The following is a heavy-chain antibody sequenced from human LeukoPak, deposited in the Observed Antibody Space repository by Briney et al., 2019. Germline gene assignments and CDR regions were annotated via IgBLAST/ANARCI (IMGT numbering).Heavy chain of an antibody. CDR1: GYTFTSYG. V-gene: IGHV1-18*01. D-gene: IGHD2-2*01. J-gene: IGHJ5*02. Sequence: ASVKVSCKASGYTFTSYGISWVRQAPGQGLEWMGWISAYNGNTNYAQKLQGRVTMTTDTSTSTAYMELSSLRSEDTAVYYCARGSRIVVVPADNYGFDPWGQGTLVTVSS. CDR2: ISAYNGNT. CDR3: ARGSRIVVVPADNYGFDP.